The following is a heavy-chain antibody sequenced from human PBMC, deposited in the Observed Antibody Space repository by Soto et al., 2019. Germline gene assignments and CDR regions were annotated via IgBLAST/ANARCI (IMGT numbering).Heavy chain of an antibody. J-gene: IGHJ5*02. V-gene: IGHV3-21*06. CDR3: TRDQGGSYDSWFDP. CDR2: ISSGGVYI. D-gene: IGHD1-26*01. CDR1: TFSMYS. Sequence: EVQVVESGGGQVNPGGSLRLSCNFTFSMYSMNWVRQAPGKGLEWVASISSGGVYIKYADSVQGRFTISRDNAKNSVSLQMNSLKVEDTAVYYCTRDQGGSYDSWFDPWGQGTRVVVSS.